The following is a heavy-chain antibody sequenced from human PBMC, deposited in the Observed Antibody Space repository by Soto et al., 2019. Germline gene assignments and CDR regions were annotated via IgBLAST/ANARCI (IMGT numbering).Heavy chain of an antibody. CDR3: ARGIDLGYSYGYEGFDY. Sequence: EVQLVESGGGLIQPGGSRKLSVLALGSKVIATNFTWAAQPPGKGLEWVSLIYSGGNTYYADSVKGRFTISRDNSKSTFYLQMNRLRDEDTAVYYCARGIDLGYSYGYEGFDYWGQGTLVTVSS. D-gene: IGHD5-18*01. J-gene: IGHJ4*02. V-gene: IGHV3-53*03. CDR2: IYSGGNT. CDR1: GSKVIATN.